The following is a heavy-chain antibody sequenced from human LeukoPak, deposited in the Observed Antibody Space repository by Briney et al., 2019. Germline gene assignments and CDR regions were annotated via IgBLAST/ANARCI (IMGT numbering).Heavy chain of an antibody. J-gene: IGHJ3*02. CDR3: AEGTSGWYGNAFDI. Sequence: GGSLRLSCAASGFTFSSYVMSWVRQAPGKGLEWVSAISGSGGSTYYADSVKGRFTISRDNSKNTLCLQMNSLRAEDTAVYYCAEGTSGWYGNAFDIWGQGTMVTVSS. CDR1: GFTFSSYV. D-gene: IGHD6-19*01. CDR2: ISGSGGST. V-gene: IGHV3-23*01.